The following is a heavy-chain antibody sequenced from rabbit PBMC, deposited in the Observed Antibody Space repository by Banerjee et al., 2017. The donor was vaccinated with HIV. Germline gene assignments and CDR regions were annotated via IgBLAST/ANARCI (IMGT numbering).Heavy chain of an antibody. CDR1: GFTISSSYW. D-gene: IGHD6-1*01. J-gene: IGHJ4*01. Sequence: QSLEESGGDLVKPGASLTLTCTASGFTISSSYWIWWVRQAPGKGLEWIACIYGGSSGSTDYASWAKGRFTISKTSSTTVTLQMTSLTAADTATYFCARDPYVTYIGYGYGFNLWGPGTLVTVS. V-gene: IGHV1S40*01. CDR2: IYGGSSGST. CDR3: ARDPYVTYIGYGYGFNL.